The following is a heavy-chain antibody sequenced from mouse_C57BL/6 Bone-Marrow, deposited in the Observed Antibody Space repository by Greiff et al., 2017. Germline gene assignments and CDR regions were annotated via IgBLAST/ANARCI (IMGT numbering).Heavy chain of an antibody. CDR2: IYPGDGDT. J-gene: IGHJ3*01. Sequence: QVQLQQSGPELVKPGASVKISCKASGYAFSSSWMNWVKQRPGKGLEWIGRIYPGDGDTNYNGKFKGKATLTADKSSSTAYMQLSSLTSEDSAVXFCARTRWFPWFAYWGQGTLVTVSA. D-gene: IGHD2-3*01. CDR3: ARTRWFPWFAY. V-gene: IGHV1-82*01. CDR1: GYAFSSSW.